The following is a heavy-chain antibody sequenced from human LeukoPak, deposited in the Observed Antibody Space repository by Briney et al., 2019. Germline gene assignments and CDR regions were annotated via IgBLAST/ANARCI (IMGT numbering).Heavy chain of an antibody. Sequence: SETLSLTCTVSGGSISGYNWGWIRQPPGKGLEWIGYISYTGRTNHNPSLKSRVALSVDTSKIQFSLKLSSVTAADTAVYYCARLQQRRGGAFEIWGQGTMVTVSS. D-gene: IGHD6-13*01. CDR3: ARLQQRRGGAFEI. CDR2: ISYTGRT. J-gene: IGHJ3*02. CDR1: GGSISGYN. V-gene: IGHV4-59*08.